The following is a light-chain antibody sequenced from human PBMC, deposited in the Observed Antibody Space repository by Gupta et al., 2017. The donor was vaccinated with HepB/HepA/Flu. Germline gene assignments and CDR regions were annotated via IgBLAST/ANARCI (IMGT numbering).Light chain of an antibody. CDR1: QSISDW. CDR3: LEVSSSSWT. Sequence: DIQMTQSPSTLSASVGDRVTITCRASQSISDWLAWYQQKPGKAPNLLIYRASTLESGVPSRFSGSGSGTEFTLTISSLQPDDFATYYCLEVSSSSWTFGQGTKVEIK. CDR2: RAS. J-gene: IGKJ1*01. V-gene: IGKV1-5*03.